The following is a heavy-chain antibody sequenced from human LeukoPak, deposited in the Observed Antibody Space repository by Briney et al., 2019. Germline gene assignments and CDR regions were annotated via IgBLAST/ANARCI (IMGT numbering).Heavy chain of an antibody. J-gene: IGHJ4*02. CDR3: ARGGDYYDSSGYYFDY. CDR2: IIPIFGTA. D-gene: IGHD3-22*01. Sequence: SVKVSCKASGGTFSSYAISWVRQAPGQGLEWMGGIIPIFGTANYAQKFQGRVTITADKSTSTAYMELSSLRSEDTAVYYCARGGDYYDSSGYYFDYWGQGTLVTVSS. V-gene: IGHV1-69*06. CDR1: GGTFSSYA.